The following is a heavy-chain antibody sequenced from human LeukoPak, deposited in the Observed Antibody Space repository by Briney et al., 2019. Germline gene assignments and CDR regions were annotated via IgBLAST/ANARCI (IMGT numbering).Heavy chain of an antibody. V-gene: IGHV4-38-2*01. J-gene: IGHJ1*01. D-gene: IGHD3-22*01. Sequence: SETLSLTCSVSGHSIINSYYWGWIRQPPVKGLEWIGSIYHSGSTYYNPSLKSRVTISIDTSKNQFSLKLNSLTAADTAVYYCARTVDSSGFSSFQHWGQGTLVTVSS. CDR3: ARTVDSSGFSSFQH. CDR1: GHSIINSYY. CDR2: IYHSGST.